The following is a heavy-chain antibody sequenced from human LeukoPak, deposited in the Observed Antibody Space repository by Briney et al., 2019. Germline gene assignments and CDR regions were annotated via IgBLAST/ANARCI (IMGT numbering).Heavy chain of an antibody. V-gene: IGHV1-24*01. CDR3: ATVVRGVIFWFDP. CDR2: FDPEDGET. CDR1: GYTLTDLS. D-gene: IGHD3-10*01. Sequence: GASVKVSCKVSGYTLTDLSMHWVRQAPGKGLEWMGDFDPEDGETIYAQKFQGRVTMTEDTSTDIAYMELSSLRSEDTAVYYCATVVRGVIFWFDPWGQGTLVTVSS. J-gene: IGHJ5*02.